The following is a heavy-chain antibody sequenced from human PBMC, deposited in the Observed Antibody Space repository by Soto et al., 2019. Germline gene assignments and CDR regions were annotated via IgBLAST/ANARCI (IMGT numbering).Heavy chain of an antibody. CDR2: MNPSSGTT. CDR3: AITYDNNHSGMDV. CDR1: GFTFTGYY. V-gene: IGHV1-8*02. J-gene: IGHJ6*01. Sequence: ASVKVSCRSSGFTFTGYYMHWVRQATGQGLEWVGWMNPSSGTTKYARKFQGRVTMTRNTPISTAYLDLSSLRSEDPAVYYSAITYDNNHSGMDVWGQGTTPTVSS. D-gene: IGHD1-1*01.